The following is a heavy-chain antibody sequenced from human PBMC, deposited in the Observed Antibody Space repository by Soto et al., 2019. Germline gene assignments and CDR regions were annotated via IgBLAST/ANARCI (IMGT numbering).Heavy chain of an antibody. Sequence: SETLSLTCTVSGGSISSGDYYWSWIRQPPGKGLEWIGYIYYSGSTYYNPSLKSRVTISVDTSKNQFSLKLSSVTAADTAVYYCARSLDYYDSSGYYETEYSQHWGQGTLVTVSS. CDR1: GGSISSGDYY. CDR3: ARSLDYYDSSGYYETEYSQH. D-gene: IGHD3-22*01. V-gene: IGHV4-30-4*01. CDR2: IYYSGST. J-gene: IGHJ1*01.